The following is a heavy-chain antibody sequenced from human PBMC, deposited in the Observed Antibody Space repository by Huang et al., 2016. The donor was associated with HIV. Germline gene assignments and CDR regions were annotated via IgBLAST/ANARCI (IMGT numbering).Heavy chain of an antibody. CDR1: GFTFRSYW. Sequence: EVHLVESGGGLVRPGRSLRLSCAASGFTFRSYWMNWVRQAPGRGLEWGANINLDGSERFYVYSVRGRFTISRDNANNSVSLQLNSLKAEDTGVYYCARGFQAKPGDYWGQGTLVTVSS. V-gene: IGHV3-7*01. CDR3: ARGFQAKPGDY. CDR2: INLDGSER. J-gene: IGHJ4*02.